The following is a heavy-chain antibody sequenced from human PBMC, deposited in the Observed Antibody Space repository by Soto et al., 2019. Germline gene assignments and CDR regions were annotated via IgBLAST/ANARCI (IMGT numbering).Heavy chain of an antibody. CDR2: IYYSGST. CDR1: GGSISSYY. CDR3: ARVWGGAFDI. J-gene: IGHJ3*02. V-gene: IGHV4-59*01. D-gene: IGHD3-10*01. Sequence: QVQLQESGPGLVKPSETLSLTCTVSGGSISSYYWSWIRQPPGKGLEWIGYIYYSGSTNYNPSLQSRVTISVGTSKNQFSLKLSSVTAADAAVYSCARVWGGAFDIWGQGTMVTVSS.